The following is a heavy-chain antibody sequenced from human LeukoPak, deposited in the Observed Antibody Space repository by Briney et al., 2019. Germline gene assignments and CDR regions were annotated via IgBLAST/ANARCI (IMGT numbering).Heavy chain of an antibody. D-gene: IGHD6-19*01. CDR2: INHSGST. CDR1: GGSFSGYY. J-gene: IGHJ4*02. V-gene: IGHV4-34*01. CDR3: ARERVAGNSLGY. Sequence: SETLSLTCAVYGGSFSGYYWSWIRQPPGKGLEWIGEINHSGSTNYNPSLKSRVTISVDTSKNQFSLKLSSVTAADTAVYYCARERVAGNSLGYWGQGTLVTVSS.